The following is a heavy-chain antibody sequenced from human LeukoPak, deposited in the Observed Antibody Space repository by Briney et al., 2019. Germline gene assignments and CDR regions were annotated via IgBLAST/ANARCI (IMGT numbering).Heavy chain of an antibody. CDR3: AKPRSGSYDY. CDR2: INTDGSTT. J-gene: IGHJ4*02. D-gene: IGHD1-26*01. Sequence: GGSLRLSCAASGFTFSSLWMHWVRQVPGKGLVWVSHINTDGSTTNYADSVKGRFTISRDNAKNTLYLQMNSLRAEDTAVYYCAKPRSGSYDYWGQGTLVTVSS. CDR1: GFTFSSLW. V-gene: IGHV3-74*01.